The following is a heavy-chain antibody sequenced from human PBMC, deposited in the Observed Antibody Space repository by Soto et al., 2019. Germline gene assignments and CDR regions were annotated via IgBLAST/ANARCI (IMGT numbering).Heavy chain of an antibody. CDR2: IYHSGNT. Sequence: HXATLSLTCAVSGYSISSGYYWGWIRQPPGKGLEWIGSIYHSGNTYYNPSLKSRVSISVDTSKNQFSLQLNSVIAADTAVFYCARAEYSYDSSGYCLHFDYWGQGALVTVSS. D-gene: IGHD3-22*01. V-gene: IGHV4-38-2*01. CDR1: GYSISSGYY. J-gene: IGHJ4*02. CDR3: ARAEYSYDSSGYCLHFDY.